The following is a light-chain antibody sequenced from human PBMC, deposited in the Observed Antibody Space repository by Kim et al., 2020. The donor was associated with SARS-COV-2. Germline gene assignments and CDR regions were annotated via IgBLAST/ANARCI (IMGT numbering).Light chain of an antibody. V-gene: IGLV3-19*01. CDR1: SLRSYY. J-gene: IGLJ2*01. CDR2: GKN. CDR3: NSRDSSGNLVV. Sequence: SSELTQDPAVSVALGQTVRITCQGDSLRSYYASWYQQKPGQAPVLVIYGKNNRPSGIPDRFSGSSSGNTASLTITVAQAEDEADDYCNSRDSSGNLVVFG.